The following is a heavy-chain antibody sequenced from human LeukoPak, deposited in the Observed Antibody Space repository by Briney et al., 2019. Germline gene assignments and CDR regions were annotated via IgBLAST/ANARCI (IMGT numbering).Heavy chain of an antibody. D-gene: IGHD6-13*01. J-gene: IGHJ4*02. CDR3: ARGGSSWYGYFDY. CDR2: IIPIFGTS. CDR1: GGTFSSYA. V-gene: IGHV1-69*06. Sequence: SVKVSCKASGGTFSSYAISWVRQAPGQGLEWMGGIIPIFGTSNYAQKFQGRVTITADKSTSTAYMELSSLRSEDTAVYYCARGGSSWYGYFDYWGQGTLVTVSS.